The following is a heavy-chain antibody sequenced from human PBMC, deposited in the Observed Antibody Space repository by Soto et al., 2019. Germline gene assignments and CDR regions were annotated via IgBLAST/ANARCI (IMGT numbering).Heavy chain of an antibody. CDR3: ARNISNSRSYYYAMDV. CDR1: GYTFTDYW. J-gene: IGHJ6*02. D-gene: IGHD4-4*01. CDR2: IYPGDSDT. Sequence: PGESLKISCKGSGYTFTDYWIGWVRQLPGKGLEWMGIIYPGDSDTRYSPSFQGHVTITVDKSTSTAYLQWNTLKASDTAMYYCARNISNSRSYYYAMDVWGQGTTVTVSS. V-gene: IGHV5-51*01.